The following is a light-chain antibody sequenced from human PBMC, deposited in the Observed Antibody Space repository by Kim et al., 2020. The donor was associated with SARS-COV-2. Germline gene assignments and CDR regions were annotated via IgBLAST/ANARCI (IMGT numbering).Light chain of an antibody. CDR3: QVWDTGREHLV. J-gene: IGLJ3*02. CDR1: NIGGKS. Sequence: SYELTQPPSVSVAPGNTARITCGGNNIGGKSVHWYQQKSGQAPVLVIYYNSDRPSGIPERFSGFNSGNTATLTISWVEAGDEADYYCQVWDTGREHLVFG. V-gene: IGLV3-21*04. CDR2: YNS.